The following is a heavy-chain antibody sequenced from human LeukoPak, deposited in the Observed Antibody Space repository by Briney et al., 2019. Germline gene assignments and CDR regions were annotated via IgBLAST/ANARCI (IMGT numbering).Heavy chain of an antibody. D-gene: IGHD2-21*01. CDR2: ISYDGSNK. CDR3: AKDRVGIILDY. V-gene: IGHV3-30-3*01. Sequence: PGGSLRLSCAASGFTFSSYAMHWVRQAPGKGLEWVAVISYDGSNKYYADSVKGRFTISRDNSKNTLYLQMNSLRAEDTAVYYRAKDRVGIILDYWGQGTLVTASS. CDR1: GFTFSSYA. J-gene: IGHJ4*02.